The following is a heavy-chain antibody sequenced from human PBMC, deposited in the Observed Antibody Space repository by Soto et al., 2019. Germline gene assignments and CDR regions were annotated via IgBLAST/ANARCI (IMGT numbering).Heavy chain of an antibody. Sequence: EVQLVESGGGLVQPGGSLRLSCAASGFTVSSKYMSWVRQAPGKGLEWVSLIQSGGPTYYADSVKCRFTISRDTSENTVHLQMDSLRAEDTVVYYCARDDVLCDGGRCYGVPLDDWVKGTTVTVSS. V-gene: IGHV3-66*01. CDR1: GFTVSSKY. CDR3: ARDDVLCDGGRCYGVPLDD. J-gene: IGHJ6*04. D-gene: IGHD2-15*01. CDR2: IQSGGPT.